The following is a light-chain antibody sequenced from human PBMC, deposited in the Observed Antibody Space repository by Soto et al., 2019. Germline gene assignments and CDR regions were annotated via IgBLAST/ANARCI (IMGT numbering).Light chain of an antibody. Sequence: DVQMTQSPSSLSASVGDRVTITCRASQPISNYLNWYQQKAGEAPKVLIFGASSLQSGAPSRFSGSGDGTDFTLIINNLHPDDFATYYCQQTHAVPLTFGQGTRL. CDR1: QPISNY. V-gene: IGKV1-39*01. J-gene: IGKJ5*01. CDR2: GAS. CDR3: QQTHAVPLT.